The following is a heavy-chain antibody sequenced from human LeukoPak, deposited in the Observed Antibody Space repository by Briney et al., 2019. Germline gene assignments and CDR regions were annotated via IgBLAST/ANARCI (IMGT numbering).Heavy chain of an antibody. CDR3: ARGGPTRAILLWFGAPLDY. CDR2: INHSGST. Sequence: PSETLSLTCTVSGGSISSYYWSWIRQPPGKGLEWIGEINHSGSTNYNPSLKSRVTISVDTSKNQFSLKLSSVTAADTAVYYCARGGPTRAILLWFGAPLDYWGQGTLVTVSS. J-gene: IGHJ4*02. D-gene: IGHD3-10*01. V-gene: IGHV4-34*01. CDR1: GGSISSYY.